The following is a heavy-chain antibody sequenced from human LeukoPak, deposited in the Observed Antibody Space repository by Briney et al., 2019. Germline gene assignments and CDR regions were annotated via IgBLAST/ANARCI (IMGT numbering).Heavy chain of an antibody. Sequence: SETLSLTCTVSGGSISSNNYYWDWIRQPPGKGLEWIGSIYYSGSTYYNPPLKSRVTISVDTSRNQFSLKLSSVTAADTAVYYCARDAYGSGSYLSAFDIWGQGTMVTVSS. CDR2: IYYSGST. D-gene: IGHD3-10*01. CDR3: ARDAYGSGSYLSAFDI. V-gene: IGHV4-39*02. J-gene: IGHJ3*02. CDR1: GGSISSNNYY.